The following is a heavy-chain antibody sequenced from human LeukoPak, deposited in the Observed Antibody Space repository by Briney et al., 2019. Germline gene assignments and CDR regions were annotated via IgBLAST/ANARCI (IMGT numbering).Heavy chain of an antibody. Sequence: SETLSLTCTVSGGSISSYYWSWIRQSPGKGLEWIWYVYDSGGTEYNPSLKSRVTISVDTSKNQFSLRLSSVTAADTAVYYCARDSTNWYFDLWGRGTLVTVSS. CDR1: GGSISSYY. V-gene: IGHV4-59*01. J-gene: IGHJ2*01. CDR2: VYDSGGT. CDR3: ARDSTNWYFDL.